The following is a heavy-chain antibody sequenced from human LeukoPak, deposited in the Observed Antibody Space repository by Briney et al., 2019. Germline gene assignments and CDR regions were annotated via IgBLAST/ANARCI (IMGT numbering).Heavy chain of an antibody. CDR1: GCTFTSYG. V-gene: IGHV1-18*01. Sequence: ASVKVSCKASGCTFTSYGISWVRQAPGQGLEWMGWISAYSGNTNYAQTLQGRVTMTTDTFTSTAYMELSSLRSDDTAVYYCARLWFGELGVDYWGQGTLVTVSS. J-gene: IGHJ4*02. D-gene: IGHD3-10*01. CDR2: ISAYSGNT. CDR3: ARLWFGELGVDY.